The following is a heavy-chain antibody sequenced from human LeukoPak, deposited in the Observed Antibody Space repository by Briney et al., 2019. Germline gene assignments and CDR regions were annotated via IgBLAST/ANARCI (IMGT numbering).Heavy chain of an antibody. CDR1: GGSISSDGYY. V-gene: IGHV4-31*03. Sequence: PSQTLSLTCTVSGGSISSDGYYWGWIRQHPGKGLEWIGYIYYSGSTYYNPSLKSRVTISVDTSKIQFSLKLSSVTAADTAVYYCVRRRPYSSSYLGAFDIWGQGTMVTVSS. CDR2: IYYSGST. CDR3: VRRRPYSSSYLGAFDI. J-gene: IGHJ3*02. D-gene: IGHD6-13*01.